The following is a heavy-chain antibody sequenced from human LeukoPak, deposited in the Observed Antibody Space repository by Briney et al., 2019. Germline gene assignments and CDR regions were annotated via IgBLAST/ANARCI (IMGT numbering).Heavy chain of an antibody. D-gene: IGHD3-22*01. CDR2: MSGSGNTI. CDR1: GFSVSTYE. Sequence: GGSLRLSCAASGFSVSTYEMDWVRQAPGKGLEWISYMSGSGNTIYYSDSVKCRFTISRDNAKNSLYLQMNSLRVEDTAVYYCAKELTPDRSGFDAFDLWGKGTMVTVSS. CDR3: AKELTPDRSGFDAFDL. J-gene: IGHJ3*01. V-gene: IGHV3-48*03.